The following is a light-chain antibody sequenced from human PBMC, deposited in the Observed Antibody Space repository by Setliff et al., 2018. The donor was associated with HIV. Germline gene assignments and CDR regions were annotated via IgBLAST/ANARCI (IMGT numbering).Light chain of an antibody. V-gene: IGKV4-1*01. CDR3: QQYHSTPFT. CDR1: QSVLYSSNNKNY. J-gene: IGKJ4*01. Sequence: DIVMTQSPDSLAVSLGERATINCKSSQSVLYSSNNKNYLTWYQQKPGQPPKLLIYWASTRESGVPDRFRGSGSGTDFTLTISSLQAEDVAVYYCQQYHSTPFTFGGGTKVDIK. CDR2: WAS.